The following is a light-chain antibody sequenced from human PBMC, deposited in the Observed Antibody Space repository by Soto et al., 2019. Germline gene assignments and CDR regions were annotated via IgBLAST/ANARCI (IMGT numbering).Light chain of an antibody. J-gene: IGLJ1*01. V-gene: IGLV1-44*01. CDR3: AAWDDSLNGFYV. Sequence: SVLTQPPSASGPPGQRVTISCSGSSSNIGRSTVSWYQQLPGTAPTLLIYDNNQRPSGVPDRFSGSKSGTSASLAISGLQSEDEADYYCAAWDDSLNGFYVFGTGTKLTVL. CDR1: SSNIGRST. CDR2: DNN.